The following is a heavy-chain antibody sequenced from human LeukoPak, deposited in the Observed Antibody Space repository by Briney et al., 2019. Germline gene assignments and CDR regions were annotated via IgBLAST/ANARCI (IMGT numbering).Heavy chain of an antibody. CDR3: ARVSCSGGSCYSGDHYGMDV. D-gene: IGHD2-15*01. CDR1: GFTFSDYA. Sequence: GGSLILSCAVSGFTFSDYAMSWVRQAPGRGLEWVSAISGSGINTYFADSVKGRFTISRDNSKNTLYLQMNSLRAEDTAVYYCARVSCSGGSCYSGDHYGMDVWGQGTTVTVSS. J-gene: IGHJ6*02. V-gene: IGHV3-23*01. CDR2: ISGSGINT.